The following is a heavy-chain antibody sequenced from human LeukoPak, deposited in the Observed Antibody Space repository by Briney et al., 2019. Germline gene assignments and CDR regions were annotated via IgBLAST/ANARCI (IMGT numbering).Heavy chain of an antibody. CDR2: ISAYNGNT. CDR3: ARDIYQYYDILTGYYKGCAFDI. CDR1: GYTFTSYG. J-gene: IGHJ3*02. Sequence: GASVKVSCKASGYTFTSYGISWVRQAPGQGLEWMGWISAYNGNTNYAQKLQGRITMTTDTSTSTAYMELRSLRSDDTAVYYCARDIYQYYDILTGYYKGCAFDIWGQGTMVTVSS. V-gene: IGHV1-18*01. D-gene: IGHD3-9*01.